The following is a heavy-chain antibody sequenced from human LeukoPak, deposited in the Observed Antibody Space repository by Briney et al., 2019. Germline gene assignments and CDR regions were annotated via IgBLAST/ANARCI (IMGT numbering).Heavy chain of an antibody. J-gene: IGHJ5*01. CDR3: ARWSGGATRRGNWFDS. Sequence: SETLSLTCTVSGGSISSYYWSWIRQPPGKGLEWIGYIYYSGSTNYNPSLKSRVTISVDTSKNQFSLKLSSVTAADTAVYYCARWSGGATRRGNWFDSWGQGTLVTVSS. D-gene: IGHD1-26*01. CDR2: IYYSGST. CDR1: GGSISSYY. V-gene: IGHV4-59*01.